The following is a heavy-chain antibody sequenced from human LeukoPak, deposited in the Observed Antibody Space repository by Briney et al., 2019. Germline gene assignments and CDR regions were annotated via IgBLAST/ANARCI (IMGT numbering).Heavy chain of an antibody. V-gene: IGHV4-34*01. Sequence: SETLSLTCSVYDGSFSGYHWGWIRQSPGKGLEWIGEIHRSGRIDYNPSFKSRVTISLDMSKSQFSLRLTSVTAADTALYYCARGTGSASFSDAYDIWGQGTMVSVSS. CDR1: DGSFSGYH. J-gene: IGHJ3*02. CDR2: IHRSGRI. D-gene: IGHD6-25*01. CDR3: ARGTGSASFSDAYDI.